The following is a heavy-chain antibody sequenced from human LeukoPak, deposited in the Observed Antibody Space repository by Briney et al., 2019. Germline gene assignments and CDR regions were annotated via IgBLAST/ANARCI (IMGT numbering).Heavy chain of an antibody. J-gene: IGHJ5*02. CDR1: GGSISSHY. CDR2: IYYNGST. V-gene: IGHV4-59*11. Sequence: SETLSLTCSVSGGSISSHYWSWIRQPPGKGLEWIGYIYYNGSTKYNPSLKSRVTISVDTSKNQFSLKLSSVTAADTAVYYCARGGTTVTPGLLWFDPWGQGTLVTVSS. D-gene: IGHD4-17*01. CDR3: ARGGTTVTPGLLWFDP.